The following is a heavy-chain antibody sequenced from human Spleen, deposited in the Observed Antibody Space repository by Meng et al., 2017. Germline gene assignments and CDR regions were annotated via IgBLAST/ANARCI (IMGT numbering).Heavy chain of an antibody. CDR1: GGSISSSSYY. CDR2: IYYSGGT. V-gene: IGHV4-39*07. CDR3: AREGYTSAYFDY. D-gene: IGHD2-2*02. J-gene: IGHJ4*02. Sequence: SETLSLTCTVSGGSISSSSYYWGWIRQPPGKGLEWIGSIYYSGGTFYNPSLKSRVALSVDTSKNQFSLTLHSVTAADTAVYYCAREGYTSAYFDYWGQGTLVTVSS.